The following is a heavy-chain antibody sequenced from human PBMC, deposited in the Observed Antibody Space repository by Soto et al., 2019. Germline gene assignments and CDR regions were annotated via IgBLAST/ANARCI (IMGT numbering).Heavy chain of an antibody. D-gene: IGHD2-15*01. J-gene: IGHJ6*02. CDR3: ARGYCSGGNRDSGMDV. CDR1: GGTCSTHA. CDR2: IIPISGTT. Sequence: VASVKVSCKASGGTCSTHAIIWVRQAPGHGLEWMGGIIPISGTTYYTQKFQGRVTITADEPTSTAFMELSSLKSDDTAVFYCARGYCSGGNRDSGMDVWGQG. V-gene: IGHV1-69*13.